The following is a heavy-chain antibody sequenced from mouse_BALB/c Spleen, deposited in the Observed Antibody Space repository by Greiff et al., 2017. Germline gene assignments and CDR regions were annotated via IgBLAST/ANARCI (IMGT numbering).Heavy chain of an antibody. V-gene: IGHV1-4*01. D-gene: IGHD1-2*01. CDR3: ARRFTATASREHYYAMDY. J-gene: IGHJ4*01. CDR1: GYTFTSYT. CDR2: INPSSGYT. Sequence: QVQLKQSGAELARPGASVKMSCKASGYTFTSYTMHWVKQRPGQGLEWIGYINPSSGYTNYNQKFKDKATLTADKSSSTAYMQLSSLTSEDSAVYYCARRFTATASREHYYAMDYWGQGTSVTVSS.